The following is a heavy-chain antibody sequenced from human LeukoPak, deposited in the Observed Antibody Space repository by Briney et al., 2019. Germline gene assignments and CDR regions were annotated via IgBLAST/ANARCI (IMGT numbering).Heavy chain of an antibody. Sequence: GGSLRLSCAASGFTFSSYGMHWVRQAPGKGLEWVAVIWYDGSNKYYADSVKGRFTISRDNSKNTLYLQMNSLRAEDTAVYCCARGGTSRGEFDYWGQGTLVTVSS. J-gene: IGHJ4*02. CDR1: GFTFSSYG. V-gene: IGHV3-33*01. D-gene: IGHD1-14*01. CDR3: ARGGTSRGEFDY. CDR2: IWYDGSNK.